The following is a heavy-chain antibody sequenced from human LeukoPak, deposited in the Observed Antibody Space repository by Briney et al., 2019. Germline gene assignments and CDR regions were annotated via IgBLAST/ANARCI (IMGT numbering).Heavy chain of an antibody. D-gene: IGHD3-22*01. Sequence: ASVKVSCKASGYTFTGYYMHWVRQALGQGLEWMGWINPNSGGTNYAQKFQGRVTMTRDTSISTAYMELSRLRSDDTAVYYCASYYYDSSGYYSHDAFDIWGQGTMVTVSS. CDR2: INPNSGGT. V-gene: IGHV1-2*02. J-gene: IGHJ3*02. CDR1: GYTFTGYY. CDR3: ASYYYDSSGYYSHDAFDI.